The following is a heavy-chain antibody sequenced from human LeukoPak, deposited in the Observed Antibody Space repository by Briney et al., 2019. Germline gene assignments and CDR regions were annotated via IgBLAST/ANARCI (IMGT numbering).Heavy chain of an antibody. D-gene: IGHD1-7*01. CDR1: GDTFIRYG. CDR2: ISTGNGNT. J-gene: IGHJ4*02. V-gene: IGHV1-18*01. CDR3: ATANNWNYALGY. Sequence: ASVKVSCKASGDTFIRYGITWVRQAPGQGLEWMGWISTGNGNTNSGQKFQGRVTMTTDTSTGTAYMELRSLRSDDTAMYYCATANNWNYALGYWGQGTPVTVSS.